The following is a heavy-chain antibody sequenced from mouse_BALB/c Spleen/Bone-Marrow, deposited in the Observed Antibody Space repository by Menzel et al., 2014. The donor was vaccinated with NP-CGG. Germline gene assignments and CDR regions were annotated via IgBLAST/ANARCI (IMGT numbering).Heavy chain of an antibody. CDR1: GISITTGNYR. V-gene: IGHV3-5*02. Sequence: EVQLQESGPGLVKPSQTVSLTCTVTGISITTGNYRWSWIRQFPGNELEWIGYIYYSGTITYNPSLTSRTTITRDTSKNQFFLEMNSLTAEDTATYCCARAYYRYDYAMDYWSQATSVTVSS. CDR2: IYYSGTI. J-gene: IGHJ4*01. CDR3: ARAYYRYDYAMDY. D-gene: IGHD2-14*01.